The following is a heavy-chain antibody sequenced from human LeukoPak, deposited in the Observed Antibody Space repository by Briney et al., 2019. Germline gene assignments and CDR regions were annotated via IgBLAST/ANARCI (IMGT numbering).Heavy chain of an antibody. CDR3: VRSSGWVPDY. J-gene: IGHJ4*02. Sequence: GGSLRLSCAASGFTFSSYWMNWVCQAPGKGLEWVANIKQEGREKNYVDSVKGRFTISRDNAKNSLHLQMNSLRAEDTAVYYCVRSSGWVPDYWGQGTLVTVSS. D-gene: IGHD6-19*01. V-gene: IGHV3-7*01. CDR1: GFTFSSYW. CDR2: IKQEGREK.